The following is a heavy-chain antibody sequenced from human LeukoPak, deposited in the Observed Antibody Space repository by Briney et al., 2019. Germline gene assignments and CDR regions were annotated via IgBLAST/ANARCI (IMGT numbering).Heavy chain of an antibody. CDR3: ARRRGYSYGSHYYGMDV. CDR2: IIPIFGTA. J-gene: IGHJ6*02. Sequence: GASVKVSCKASGGTFSSYAIGWVRQAPGQGLEWMGGIIPIFGTANYAQKFQGRVTITADESTSTAYMELSSLRSEDTAVYYCARRRGYSYGSHYYGMDVWGQGTTVTVSS. D-gene: IGHD5-18*01. CDR1: GGTFSSYA. V-gene: IGHV1-69*01.